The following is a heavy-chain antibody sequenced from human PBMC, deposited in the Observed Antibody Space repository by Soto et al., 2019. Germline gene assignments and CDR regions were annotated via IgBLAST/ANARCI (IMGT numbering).Heavy chain of an antibody. CDR1: GGSFSGYY. CDR3: ARARGYSYGYSWFDP. J-gene: IGHJ5*02. Sequence: SETLSLTCAVYGGSFSGYYWSWIRQPPGKGLEWIGEINHSGSTNYNPSLKSRVTISVDTSKNQFSLKLSSVTAADTAVYYCARARGYSYGYSWFDPWGQGTLVTVS. V-gene: IGHV4-34*01. CDR2: INHSGST. D-gene: IGHD5-18*01.